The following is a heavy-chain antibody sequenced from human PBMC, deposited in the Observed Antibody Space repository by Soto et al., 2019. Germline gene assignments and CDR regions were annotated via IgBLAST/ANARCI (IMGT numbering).Heavy chain of an antibody. CDR1: GGAVSSGSYY. V-gene: IGHV4-61*01. J-gene: IGHJ6*02. CDR2: IYYSGST. CDR3: ARGIEGWYQGRYYYGMDV. Sequence: QVQLQESGPGLVKPSETLSLTCTVSGGAVSSGSYYWSWIRQPPGKRLGWIGYIYYSGSTNYNPSLKSRVTISVDTSKNQFSLKLSSVTAADTAVYYCARGIEGWYQGRYYYGMDVWGQGTTVTVSS. D-gene: IGHD6-19*01.